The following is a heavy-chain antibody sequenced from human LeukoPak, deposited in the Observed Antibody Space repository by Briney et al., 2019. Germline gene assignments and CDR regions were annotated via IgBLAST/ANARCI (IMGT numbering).Heavy chain of an antibody. V-gene: IGHV1-46*01. CDR2: INPSGGST. CDR3: ARVAGTFDPDDY. Sequence: GASVKVSCKASGYTFTSYYMHWVRQAPGQGLEWMGIINPSGGSTSYAQKFQGRVTMTRDTSTSTVYMELSSLRSEDMAVYYCARVAGTFDPDDYWGQGTLVTVSS. J-gene: IGHJ4*02. CDR1: GYTFTSYY.